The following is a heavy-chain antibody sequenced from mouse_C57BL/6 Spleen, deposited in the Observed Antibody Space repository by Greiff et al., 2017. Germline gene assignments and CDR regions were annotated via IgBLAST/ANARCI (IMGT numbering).Heavy chain of an antibody. Sequence: QVQLKESGAELARPGASVKLSCKASGYTFTSYGISWVKQRTGQGLEWIGEIYPRSGNTYFNEKFKGKATLTADKSSSTAYMELRSLTSEDSAVYFCAGYYGSSHGYFDVWGTGTTVTVSA. J-gene: IGHJ1*03. V-gene: IGHV1-81*01. CDR1: GYTFTSYG. CDR2: IYPRSGNT. CDR3: AGYYGSSHGYFDV. D-gene: IGHD1-1*01.